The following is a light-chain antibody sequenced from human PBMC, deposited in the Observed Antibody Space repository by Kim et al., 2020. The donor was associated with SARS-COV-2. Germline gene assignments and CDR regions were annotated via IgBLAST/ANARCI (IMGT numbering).Light chain of an antibody. CDR3: CSYTTSSTYV. Sequence: LTQPASVSGSPGQSIAISCSGTGSDVAGYNFVSWYQQHPGKAPKLMIYDVSLRPSGVSDRFSGSKSGNTASLTISGLQAEDEADYYCCSYTTSSTYVFGAGTKVTVL. CDR1: GSDVAGYNF. V-gene: IGLV2-14*03. CDR2: DVS. J-gene: IGLJ1*01.